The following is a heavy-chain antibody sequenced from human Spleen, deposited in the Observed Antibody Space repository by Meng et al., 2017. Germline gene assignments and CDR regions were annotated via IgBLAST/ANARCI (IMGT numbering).Heavy chain of an antibody. CDR1: GGSIGGSY. CDR2: IYYSGST. D-gene: IGHD3-22*01. CDR3: ARLSYYDSRGHYYCDL. Sequence: QLELMQSEPGLVQPSGPLSTTCATAGGSIGGSYWSWSRQPQGRGLEWIGTIYYSGSTNYNPSLKSRVAISVDTSKSQFSLRLRSVTAADTAVYYCARLSYYDSRGHYYCDLWGRGTLVTVSS. J-gene: IGHJ2*01. V-gene: IGHV4-59*01.